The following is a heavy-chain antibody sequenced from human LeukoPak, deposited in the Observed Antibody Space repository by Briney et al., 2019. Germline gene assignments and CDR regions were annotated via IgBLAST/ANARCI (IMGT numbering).Heavy chain of an antibody. V-gene: IGHV1-46*01. CDR3: ARVYNSGWPLDY. D-gene: IGHD6-19*01. Sequence: ASVKVSCKASGYTFTSYYMHWVRQAPGQGLEWMGVINPSGGSTSYAQKFQGRVTMTSDTSTGTVYLELSSLRFEDTAVYYCARVYNSGWPLDYWGQGTLVTVSS. CDR1: GYTFTSYY. J-gene: IGHJ4*02. CDR2: INPSGGST.